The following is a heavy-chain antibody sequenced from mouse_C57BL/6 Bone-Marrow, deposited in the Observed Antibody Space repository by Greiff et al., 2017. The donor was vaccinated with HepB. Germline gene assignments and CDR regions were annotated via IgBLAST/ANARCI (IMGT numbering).Heavy chain of an antibody. J-gene: IGHJ3*01. V-gene: IGHV1-55*01. D-gene: IGHD1-1*01. CDR2: IYPGSGST. CDR1: GYTFTSYW. CDR3: ARPLLYGSSSWFAY. Sequence: QVQLQQPGAELVKPGASVKMSCKASGYTFTSYWITWVKQRPGQGLEWIGDIYPGSGSTNYNEKFKSKATLTVDTSSSTAYMQLSSLTSEDSAVYYCARPLLYGSSSWFAYWGQGTLVTVSA.